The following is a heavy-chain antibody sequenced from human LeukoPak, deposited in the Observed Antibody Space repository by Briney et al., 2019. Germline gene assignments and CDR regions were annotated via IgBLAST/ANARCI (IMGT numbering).Heavy chain of an antibody. D-gene: IGHD1-1*01. CDR1: GFIFSSYS. J-gene: IGHJ3*02. V-gene: IGHV3-48*01. CDR2: ISSSSSTI. Sequence: GGSLRLSCAASGFIFSSYSMNWVRQAPGKGLEWVSYISSSSSTIYYADSVKGRFTISRDNAKNSLYLQMNSLRAEDTAVYYCASAQLEDAFDIWGQGTMVTVSS. CDR3: ASAQLEDAFDI.